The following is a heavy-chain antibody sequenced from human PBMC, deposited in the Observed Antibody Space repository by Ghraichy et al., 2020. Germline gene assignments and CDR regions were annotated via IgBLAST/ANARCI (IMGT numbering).Heavy chain of an antibody. J-gene: IGHJ2*01. CDR3: AKDQREAPRMLGGSYNWYFDL. D-gene: IGHD1-26*01. V-gene: IGHV3-23*01. CDR2: ISGSGVST. Sequence: VSAISGSGVSTYYADSVKGRFTISGDNSKNTLYLQMNSLRAEDTAVYYCAKDQREAPRMLGGSYNWYFDLWGRGTLVTVSS.